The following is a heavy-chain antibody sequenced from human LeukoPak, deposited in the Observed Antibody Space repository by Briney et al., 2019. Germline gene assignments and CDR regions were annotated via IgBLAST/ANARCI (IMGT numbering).Heavy chain of an antibody. J-gene: IGHJ4*02. CDR2: IIPIFGTA. Sequence: SVKVSCKASGGTFSSYAISWVRRAPGQGLEWMGGIIPIFGTANYAQKFQGRVTITTDESTSTAYMELSSLRSEDTAVYYCARDRGHPERGPEYYFDYWGQGTLVTVSS. CDR1: GGTFSSYA. CDR3: ARDRGHPERGPEYYFDY. V-gene: IGHV1-69*05.